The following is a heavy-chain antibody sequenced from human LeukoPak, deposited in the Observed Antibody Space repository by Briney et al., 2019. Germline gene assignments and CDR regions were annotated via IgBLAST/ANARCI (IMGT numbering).Heavy chain of an antibody. V-gene: IGHV3-48*01. CDR1: GFTFSSYS. D-gene: IGHD3-22*01. J-gene: IGHJ3*02. CDR2: ISSSSSTI. Sequence: PGGSLRLSCAASGFTFSSYSMNWVRQAPGKGLEWVSYISSSSSTIYYADSVKGRFTISRDNAKNSLYLQMNSLRAEDTAVYYCARERAGWLAFDIRGQGTMVTVSS. CDR3: ARERAGWLAFDI.